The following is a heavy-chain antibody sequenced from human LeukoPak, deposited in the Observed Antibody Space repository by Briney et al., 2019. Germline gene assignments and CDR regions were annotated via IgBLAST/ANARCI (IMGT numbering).Heavy chain of an antibody. CDR1: GFSFSTYA. Sequence: GGSLRLSCAASGFSFSTYAMSWVRQAPGKGLEWVASINHNGNVNYYVDSVKGRFTISRDNAKNSLYLQMSNLRAEDTAVYFCARGGGLDVWGQGATVTVSS. V-gene: IGHV3-7*03. D-gene: IGHD3-16*01. J-gene: IGHJ6*02. CDR3: ARGGGLDV. CDR2: INHNGNVN.